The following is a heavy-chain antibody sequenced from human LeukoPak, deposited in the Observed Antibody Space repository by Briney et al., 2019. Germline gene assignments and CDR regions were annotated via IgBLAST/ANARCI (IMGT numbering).Heavy chain of an antibody. CDR1: GYSISSGYY. V-gene: IGHV4-38-2*02. D-gene: IGHD3-22*01. J-gene: IGHJ3*02. Sequence: SETLSLTCTVSGYSISSGYYWGWIRQPPGKGLEWIGSIYHSGSTYYNPSLKSRVTISVDTSKNQFSLKLSSVTAADAAVYYCARDVVGYYDSSGYYLSAFDIWGQGTMVTVSS. CDR2: IYHSGST. CDR3: ARDVVGYYDSSGYYLSAFDI.